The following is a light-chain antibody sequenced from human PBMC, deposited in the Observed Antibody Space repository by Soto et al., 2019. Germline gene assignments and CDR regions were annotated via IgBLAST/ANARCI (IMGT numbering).Light chain of an antibody. J-gene: IGKJ2*01. V-gene: IGKV3-15*01. Sequence: EIVMTQSPATLSVSPGERATLSCRASQSVSSNLAWYQQKPGQAPRLLIYGASTRSTGTPARFSGSGSGTECNLTISSLQSEDFAVYYCQQYNNWPPYTFGQGTKLEIK. CDR2: GAS. CDR3: QQYNNWPPYT. CDR1: QSVSSN.